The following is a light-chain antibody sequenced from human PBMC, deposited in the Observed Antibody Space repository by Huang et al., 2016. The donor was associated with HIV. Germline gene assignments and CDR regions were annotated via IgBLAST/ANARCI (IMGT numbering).Light chain of an antibody. CDR3: MQALQTELT. CDR2: LGS. Sequence: DIVMTQSPLSLPATPGEPASISCRSSQSLLHSNGYNYLDWYLQKPGQSPQLLIYLGSNRASGVPDRFRASGSGTDFTLKISRVEAEDVGVYYCMQALQTELTFGGGTRVEI. V-gene: IGKV2-28*01. J-gene: IGKJ4*01. CDR1: QSLLHSNGYNY.